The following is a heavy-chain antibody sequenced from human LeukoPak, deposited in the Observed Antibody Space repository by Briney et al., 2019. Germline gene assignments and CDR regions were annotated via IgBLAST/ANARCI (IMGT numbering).Heavy chain of an antibody. Sequence: SETLSLTCTVSGDSIRSSYWSWIRQPPGKGLEWIGYIFYSGNINYNPSLKSRVTISVDTSKNQFSLKLSSVTAADTAVYYCARTQYSSGSFDYWGQGTLVTVSS. J-gene: IGHJ4*02. CDR2: IFYSGNI. V-gene: IGHV4-59*01. D-gene: IGHD6-19*01. CDR1: GDSIRSSY. CDR3: ARTQYSSGSFDY.